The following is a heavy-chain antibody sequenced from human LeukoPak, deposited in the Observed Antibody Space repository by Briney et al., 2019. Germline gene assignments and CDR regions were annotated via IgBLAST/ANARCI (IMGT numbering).Heavy chain of an antibody. CDR3: ARSGDSSGWDFDF. Sequence: PSETLSLTCTVSGGSISSYYWSWIRQPPGKGLEWIGSIYHTGRTHYNPSLKSRVTISLDTSKNQFSLRLSSVTAADTAVYYCARSGDSSGWDFDFWGQGTLVTVSS. CDR2: IYHTGRT. J-gene: IGHJ4*02. V-gene: IGHV4-59*08. CDR1: GGSISSYY. D-gene: IGHD6-19*01.